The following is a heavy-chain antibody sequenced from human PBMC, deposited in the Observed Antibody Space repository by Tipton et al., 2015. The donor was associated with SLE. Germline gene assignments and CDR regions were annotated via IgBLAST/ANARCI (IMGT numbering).Heavy chain of an antibody. CDR1: GGPFSDYY. J-gene: IGHJ4*02. D-gene: IGHD3-10*01. CDR2: ISGTGVST. CDR3: AKGPRTTMVQGVVDY. Sequence: LSLTCAVYGGPFSDYYWSWVRQAPGKGLEWVSAISGTGVSTYYADSVKGRFTISRDNSKNTLYLQMSSLRTEDTAVYYCAKGPRTTMVQGVVDYWGQGTLVTVSS. V-gene: IGHV3-23*01.